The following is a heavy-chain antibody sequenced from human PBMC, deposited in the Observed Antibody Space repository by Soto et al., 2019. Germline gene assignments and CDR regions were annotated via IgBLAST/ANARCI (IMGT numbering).Heavy chain of an antibody. Sequence: QVQLQESGPGLVKPSETLSLTCTVSGGSVSSGRNYWSWIRQPPGKGLEWIGCIFYSGSTNYNPSLKSRVTISVDTSKNQFSLKLNSVTVADTAVYYGARDRCSGYNCSDYFGMDVWGQGTTVTVSS. V-gene: IGHV4-61*01. J-gene: IGHJ6*02. CDR2: IFYSGST. CDR1: GGSVSSGRNY. D-gene: IGHD1-1*01. CDR3: ARDRCSGYNCSDYFGMDV.